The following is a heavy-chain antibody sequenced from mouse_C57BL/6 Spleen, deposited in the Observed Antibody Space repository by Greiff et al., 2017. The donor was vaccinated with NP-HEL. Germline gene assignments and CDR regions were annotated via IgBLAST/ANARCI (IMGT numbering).Heavy chain of an antibody. J-gene: IGHJ4*01. CDR2: INPSNGGT. V-gene: IGHV1-53*01. Sequence: QVQLKQPGTELVKPGASVKLSCKASGYTFTSYWMHWVKQRPGQGLEWIGNINPSNGGTNYNEKFKSKATLTVDKSSSTAYMQLSSLTSEDSAVYYCARRIITTVPDYYAMDYWGQGTSVTVSS. CDR3: ARRIITTVPDYYAMDY. CDR1: GYTFTSYW. D-gene: IGHD1-1*01.